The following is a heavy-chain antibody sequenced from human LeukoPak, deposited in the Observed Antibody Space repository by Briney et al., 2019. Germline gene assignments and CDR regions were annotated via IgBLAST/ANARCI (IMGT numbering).Heavy chain of an antibody. J-gene: IGHJ4*02. CDR1: GFTFTSYW. CDR3: VKDDGWVQYAN. CDR2: IRTDGVTT. V-gene: IGHV3-23*01. Sequence: GGSLRLSCAASGFTFTSYWMSWVRQAPGKGLEWVSGIRTDGVTTYYADSVKGRFIISRGNSKNTVYLQMNSLSAEDAAVYYCVKDDGWVQYANWGQGTLVTVSS. D-gene: IGHD5-24*01.